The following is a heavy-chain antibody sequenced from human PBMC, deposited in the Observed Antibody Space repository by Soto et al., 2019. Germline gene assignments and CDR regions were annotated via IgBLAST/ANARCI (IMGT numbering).Heavy chain of an antibody. CDR2: IIPIFGTA. Sequence: SVKVSCKASGGTFSSYAISWVRQAPGQGLEWMGGIIPIFGTANYAQKFQGRVTITADESTSTAYMELSSLRSEDTAVYYCARLYSYGSDYYYYGMDVWGQGTTVTVSS. J-gene: IGHJ6*02. CDR3: ARLYSYGSDYYYYGMDV. D-gene: IGHD5-18*01. V-gene: IGHV1-69*13. CDR1: GGTFSSYA.